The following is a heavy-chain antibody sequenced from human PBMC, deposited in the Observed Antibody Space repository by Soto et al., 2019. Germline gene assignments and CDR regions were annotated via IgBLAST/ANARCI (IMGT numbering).Heavy chain of an antibody. CDR3: ARAEQKLALNYFDY. Sequence: QVQLVESGGGVVQPGRSLRLSCAASGFTFSSYAMHWVRQAPGKGLEWVAVISYDGSNKYYADSVKGRFTISRDNSKNTLYLQMNSLRAEDTAVYYCARAEQKLALNYFDYWGQGTLVTVSS. CDR2: ISYDGSNK. CDR1: GFTFSSYA. J-gene: IGHJ4*02. D-gene: IGHD6-13*01. V-gene: IGHV3-30-3*01.